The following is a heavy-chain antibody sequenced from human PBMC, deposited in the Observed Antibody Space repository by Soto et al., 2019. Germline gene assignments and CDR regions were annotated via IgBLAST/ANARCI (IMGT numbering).Heavy chain of an antibody. Sequence: PLGSVRVSCAASGFTFDDYTMHWVRQAPGKGLEWVSLSSWDGGSTYYADSVKGRFTMSRDNSKNSLYLQMNSLTIEDTALYYCAKDTDYYYGMDVWGQGPTVTV. V-gene: IGHV3-43*01. CDR3: AKDTDYYYGMDV. J-gene: IGHJ6*01. CDR2: SSWDGGST. CDR1: GFTFDDYT.